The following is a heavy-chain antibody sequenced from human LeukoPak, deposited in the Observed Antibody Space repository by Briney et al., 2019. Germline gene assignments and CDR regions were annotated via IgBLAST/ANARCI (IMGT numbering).Heavy chain of an antibody. D-gene: IGHD2-21*02. CDR3: ARGLTRDWRSDY. CDR1: GYTFTGYD. J-gene: IGHJ4*02. V-gene: IGHV1-8*01. CDR2: MNPNSGNT. Sequence: ASVKVSCKASGYTFTGYDINWVRQATGQGLEWMGWMNPNSGNTGYAQKFQGRVTMTRNTSISTAYMELSSLRSEDTAVYYCARGLTRDWRSDYWGQGTLVTVSS.